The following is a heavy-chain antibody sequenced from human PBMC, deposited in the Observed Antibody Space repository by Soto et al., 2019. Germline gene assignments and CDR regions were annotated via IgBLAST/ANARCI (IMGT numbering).Heavy chain of an antibody. V-gene: IGHV3-7*01. CDR1: GFTFSSYW. CDR2: IKEDGNNK. D-gene: IGHD4-17*01. J-gene: IGHJ4*02. Sequence: GGCLRLSCAASGFTFSSYWMSWVRQAPGKGLEWVANIKEDGNNKYYADSVEGRFTISRDNSKNTVYLQMNSLRLEDTAVYYSARGPSYSDSYFDHWGQGTLVTVSS. CDR3: ARGPSYSDSYFDH.